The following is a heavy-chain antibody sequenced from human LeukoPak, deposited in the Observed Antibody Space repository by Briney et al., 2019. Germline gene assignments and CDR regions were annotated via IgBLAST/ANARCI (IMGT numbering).Heavy chain of an antibody. CDR1: GGSFSDYK. D-gene: IGHD2-15*01. J-gene: IGHJ6*02. CDR2: INHSGVV. CDR3: ARGSIVVVVAATTYYYYYGMDV. Sequence: SETLSLTCAIYGGSFSDYKWSWIRQPPGKGPEWLGQINHSGVVDLNLSLKSRVTISIDTSKKEISLKVYSVTAADTAVYYCARGSIVVVVAATTYYYYYGMDVWGQGTTVTVSS. V-gene: IGHV4-34*01.